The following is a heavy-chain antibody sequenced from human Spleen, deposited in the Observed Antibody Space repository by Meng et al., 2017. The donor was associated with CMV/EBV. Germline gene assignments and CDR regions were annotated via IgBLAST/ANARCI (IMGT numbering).Heavy chain of an antibody. CDR1: GEAVSGCY. V-gene: IGHV4-34*09. Sequence: TWAVDGEAVSGCYWSWIRQPQGKGLEWIGEISKRGSTNYSPSFKSRVTISVDTSENQFSLKLSSVTAADTAVYYCARVNSNRYYFDYWGQGTLVTVSS. D-gene: IGHD2/OR15-2a*01. CDR3: ARVNSNRYYFDY. J-gene: IGHJ4*02. CDR2: ISKRGST.